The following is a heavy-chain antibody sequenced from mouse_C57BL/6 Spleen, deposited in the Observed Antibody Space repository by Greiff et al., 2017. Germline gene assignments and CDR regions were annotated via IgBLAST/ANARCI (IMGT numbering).Heavy chain of an antibody. D-gene: IGHD2-3*01. CDR1: GFTFSDYG. CDR3: ARRWLLPCDY. J-gene: IGHJ2*01. V-gene: IGHV5-17*01. Sequence: EVQLVESGGGLVKPGRSLKLSCAASGFTFSDYGMHWVRQAPEKGLEWVAYISSGSSTIYYADTVKGRFTISRDNAKNTLFLQMTSLRSEDTAMYYCARRWLLPCDYWGQGTTLTVAS. CDR2: ISSGSSTI.